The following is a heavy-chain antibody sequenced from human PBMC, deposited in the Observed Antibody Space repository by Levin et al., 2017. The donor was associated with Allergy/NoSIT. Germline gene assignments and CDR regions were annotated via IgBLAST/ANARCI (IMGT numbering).Heavy chain of an antibody. Sequence: LSLTCAASGFTFSNVWMNWVRQAPGKGLEWVGRIKSITDGGTTDYAAPVNGRFIISRDDSKNTLYLHLNSLITEDTAVYYCVAAAGGYWGQGTRVTVSS. J-gene: IGHJ4*02. D-gene: IGHD6-13*01. CDR3: VAAAGGY. V-gene: IGHV3-15*05. CDR1: GFTFSNVW. CDR2: IKSITDGGTT.